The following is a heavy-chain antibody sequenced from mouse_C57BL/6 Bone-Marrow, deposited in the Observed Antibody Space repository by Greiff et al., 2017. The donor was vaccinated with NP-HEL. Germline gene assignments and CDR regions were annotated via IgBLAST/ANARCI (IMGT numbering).Heavy chain of an antibody. CDR2: IRLKSDNYAT. CDR1: GFTFSNYW. V-gene: IGHV6-3*01. J-gene: IGHJ3*01. D-gene: IGHD4-1*01. CDR3: TANWDAFAY. Sequence: EVKLMESGGGLVQPGGSMKLSCVASGFTFSNYWMNWVRQSPEKGLEWVAQIRLKSDNYATHYAESVKGRFTISRDDSKSSVYLQMNNLRAEDTGIYYCTANWDAFAYWGQGTLVTVSA.